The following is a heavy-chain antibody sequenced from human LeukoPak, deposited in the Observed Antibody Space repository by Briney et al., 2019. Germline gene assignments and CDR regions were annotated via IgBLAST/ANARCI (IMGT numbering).Heavy chain of an antibody. CDR2: LYYSGNT. D-gene: IGHD5-12*01. CDR1: GLTVNSHY. J-gene: IGHJ4*02. CDR3: ARGMSGYSSYDL. Sequence: GGSLRLSCAAYGLTVNSHYLGWVRQAPGKGLEWVAVLYYSGNTYYADSVGGRFTVPSDSPRNTLNRQMNRLRAEDTAVYYCARGMSGYSSYDLWGEGTLVTVSS. V-gene: IGHV3-66*01.